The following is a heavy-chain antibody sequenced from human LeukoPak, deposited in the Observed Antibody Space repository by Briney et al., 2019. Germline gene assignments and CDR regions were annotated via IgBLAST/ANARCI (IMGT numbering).Heavy chain of an antibody. CDR2: ISAYNGNT. J-gene: IGHJ4*02. V-gene: IGHV1-18*01. CDR3: ARDLFEYSSSSSASDYFDY. D-gene: IGHD6-6*01. CDR1: GYTFTSYG. Sequence: ASVKVSCKASGYTFTSYGISWVRQAPGQGLEWMGWISAYNGNTNYAQKLQGRVTMTTDTSTSTAYMELRSLRSDDTAVYYCARDLFEYSSSSSASDYFDYWGQGTLVTVSS.